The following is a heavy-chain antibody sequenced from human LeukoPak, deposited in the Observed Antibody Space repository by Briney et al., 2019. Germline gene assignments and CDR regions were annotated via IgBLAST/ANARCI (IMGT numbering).Heavy chain of an antibody. Sequence: GGSLRLSCAASGFTFSDYYMSWIRQAPGKGLEWVSYISSSGSTIYYADSVKGRFTISRDNAKNSLYLQMNSLRAEDTAVYYCASSEEYYYDSSGYAGASDIWGQGTMVTVSS. CDR3: ASSEEYYYDSSGYAGASDI. CDR1: GFTFSDYY. D-gene: IGHD3-22*01. V-gene: IGHV3-11*01. CDR2: ISSSGSTI. J-gene: IGHJ3*02.